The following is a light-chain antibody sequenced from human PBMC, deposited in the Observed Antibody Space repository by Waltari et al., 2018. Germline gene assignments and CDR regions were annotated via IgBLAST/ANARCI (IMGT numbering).Light chain of an antibody. V-gene: IGLV2-8*01. CDR2: EVS. Sequence: QSALTQPPSASGSPGQSVTISCTGTSSAHVSWFQHHPGKAPKLMIYEVSKRPSGVPDRFSGSKSGNTASLTVSGLQADDEAHYYCSSYADNTLVFGGGTKLTVL. J-gene: IGLJ3*02. CDR3: SSYADNTLV. CDR1: SSAH.